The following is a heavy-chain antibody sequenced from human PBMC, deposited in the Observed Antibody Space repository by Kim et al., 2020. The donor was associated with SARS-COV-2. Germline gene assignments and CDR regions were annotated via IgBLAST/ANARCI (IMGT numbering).Heavy chain of an antibody. CDR2: INHSGST. CDR1: GGSFSGYY. J-gene: IGHJ6*03. CDR3: ARAGYSSSWYKYGGGYYYYYMDV. D-gene: IGHD6-13*01. V-gene: IGHV4-34*01. Sequence: SETLSLTCAVYGGSFSGYYWSWIRQPPGKGLEWIGEINHSGSTNYNPSLKSRVTISVDTSKNQFSLKLSSVTAADTAVYYCARAGYSSSWYKYGGGYYYYYMDVWGKGTTVTVSS.